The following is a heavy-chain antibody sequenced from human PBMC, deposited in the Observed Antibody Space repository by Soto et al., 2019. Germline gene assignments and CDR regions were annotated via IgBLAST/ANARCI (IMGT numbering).Heavy chain of an antibody. CDR1: GGTFSSYA. D-gene: IGHD3-22*01. J-gene: IGHJ4*02. V-gene: IGHV1-69*01. CDR3: AGDVGYYDRSGPVDY. CDR2: IIPIFGTA. Sequence: QVQLVQSGAEVKKPGSSVKVSCKASGGTFSSYAISWVRQAPGQGLEWMGGIIPIFGTANYAQKFQRRVTITAGQSTSKAYMELSSLRSEDTAVYYCAGDVGYYDRSGPVDYWGQGTLVTVSS.